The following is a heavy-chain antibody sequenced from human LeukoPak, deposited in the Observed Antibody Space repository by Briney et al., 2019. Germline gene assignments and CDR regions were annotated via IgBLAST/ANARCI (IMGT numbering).Heavy chain of an antibody. D-gene: IGHD3-3*01. V-gene: IGHV1-2*06. CDR1: GYTFTGYY. J-gene: IGHJ6*02. Sequence: ASVKVSCKASGYTFTGYYMHWVRPAPGQGLEWMGRINPNSGGTNYAQKFQGRVTMTRDTSISTAYMELSRLRSDDTAVYYCAISEGDFWSGYRYYYYGMDVWGQGTTVTVSS. CDR3: AISEGDFWSGYRYYYYGMDV. CDR2: INPNSGGT.